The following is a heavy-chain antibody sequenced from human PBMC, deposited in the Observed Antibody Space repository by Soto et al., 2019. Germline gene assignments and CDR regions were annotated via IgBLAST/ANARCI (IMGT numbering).Heavy chain of an antibody. Sequence: QVQLQESGPGLVKPSGTLSLTCSVSGGSVSSDAYYWSWIRQPPGKTLEWIGFILSGGGTSTNPSLRSLLSISVVTCRNQFSRRLSSVTASDTGVYFCAKGFSSGWYVDSWGRGTLVTVSS. CDR1: GGSVSSDAYY. D-gene: IGHD6-19*01. J-gene: IGHJ4*02. CDR2: ILSGGGT. V-gene: IGHV4-61*08. CDR3: AKGFSSGWYVDS.